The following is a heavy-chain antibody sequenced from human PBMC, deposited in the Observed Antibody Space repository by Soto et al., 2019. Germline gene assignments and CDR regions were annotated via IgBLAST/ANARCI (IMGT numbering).Heavy chain of an antibody. Sequence: GASVKVSCKASGGTFSSYAISWVRQAPGQGLEWMGGIIPIFGTANYAQKFQGRVTITADESTSTAYMELSSLRSEDTAVYYCAIKNQSAYSSSWYHNWFDPWGQGTLVTVSS. D-gene: IGHD6-13*01. J-gene: IGHJ5*02. CDR3: AIKNQSAYSSSWYHNWFDP. CDR1: GGTFSSYA. V-gene: IGHV1-69*13. CDR2: IIPIFGTA.